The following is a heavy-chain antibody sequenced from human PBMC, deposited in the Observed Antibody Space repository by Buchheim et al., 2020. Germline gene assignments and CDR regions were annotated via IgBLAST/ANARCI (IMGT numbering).Heavy chain of an antibody. V-gene: IGHV4-34*01. D-gene: IGHD6-13*01. Sequence: QVQLQQWGAGLLKPSETLSLTCAVYGGSFSGYYWSWIRQPPGKGLEWIGEINHSGSTNYKPSLKSRFTISVDTSKNQLSLKLSYVTAADTAVYYCARESRATPRRHSSSWYRYYYYGMDVWGQGTT. J-gene: IGHJ6*02. CDR2: INHSGST. CDR1: GGSFSGYY. CDR3: ARESRATPRRHSSSWYRYYYYGMDV.